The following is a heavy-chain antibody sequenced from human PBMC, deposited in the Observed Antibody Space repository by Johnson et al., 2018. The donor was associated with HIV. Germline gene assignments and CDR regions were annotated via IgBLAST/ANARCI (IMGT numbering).Heavy chain of an antibody. Sequence: QVQLVESGGGLVKPGGSLRLSCAASGFTFSDYYMSWIRQAPGKGLEWVAFIRYDGSNKYYVDSVKGRFTISRDNAKNTLYLQINSLRAEDTAVYFCVREGPSERAGFDFWGQGTSVTVSS. J-gene: IGHJ3*01. CDR3: VREGPSERAGFDF. CDR2: IRYDGSNK. CDR1: GFTFSDYY. V-gene: IGHV3-30*02.